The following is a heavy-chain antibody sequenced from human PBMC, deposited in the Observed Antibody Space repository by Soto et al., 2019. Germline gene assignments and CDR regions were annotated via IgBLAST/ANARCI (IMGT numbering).Heavy chain of an antibody. V-gene: IGHV2-5*02. CDR1: GFSLSTSGVG. Sequence: QITLKESGPTLVKPTQTLTLTCTFSGFSLSTSGVGVGWIRQPPGRALEWLALIYWDDDKRYSPSLKSRLSITKDTSKNQVVLTMTNMAPVDTATYYCVHSLHDITGYYYCFDYWGQGTLVTASS. CDR3: VHSLHDITGYYYCFDY. D-gene: IGHD3-22*01. CDR2: IYWDDDK. J-gene: IGHJ4*02.